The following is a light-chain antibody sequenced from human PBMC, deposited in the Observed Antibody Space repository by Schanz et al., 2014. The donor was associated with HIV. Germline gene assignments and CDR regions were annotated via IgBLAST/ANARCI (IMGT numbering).Light chain of an antibody. CDR2: QAS. Sequence: DIQMTQSPSTLSASVGDRVSMTCRSSQTISSELAWYQQKPGKAPNLLIYQASILETGVPSRFSGSGSGTEFTLTISSLQPEDFATYYCQQCVTYPYTFGQGTKLDIK. J-gene: IGKJ2*01. V-gene: IGKV1-5*03. CDR1: QTISSE. CDR3: QQCVTYPYT.